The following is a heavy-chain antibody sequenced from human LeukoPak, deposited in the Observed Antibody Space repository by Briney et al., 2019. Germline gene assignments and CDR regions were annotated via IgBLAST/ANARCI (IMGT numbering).Heavy chain of an antibody. CDR1: GFTFSSYS. CDR3: AKPSSSMDV. Sequence: PGGSLRLSCAASGFTFSSYSMNWVRQAPGKGLEWVSAISGSGGSTYYADSVKGRFTISRDNSKNTLYLQMNSLRAEDTAVYYRAKPSSSMDVWGQGTTVTVSS. V-gene: IGHV3-23*01. J-gene: IGHJ6*02. D-gene: IGHD6-13*01. CDR2: ISGSGGST.